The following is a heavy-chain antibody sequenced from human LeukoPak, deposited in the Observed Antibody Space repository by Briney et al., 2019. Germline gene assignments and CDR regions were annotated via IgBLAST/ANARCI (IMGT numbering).Heavy chain of an antibody. CDR1: GGSISSSNW. Sequence: SGTLSLTCAVSGGSISSSNWWSWVRQPPGKGLEWIGEIYHSGSTNYNPSLKSRVTISVDKSKNQFSLKLSSVTAADTAVYYCARSQGLLWFGELSFPHYFDYRGQGTLVTVSS. CDR2: IYHSGST. CDR3: ARSQGLLWFGELSFPHYFDY. D-gene: IGHD3-10*01. J-gene: IGHJ4*02. V-gene: IGHV4-4*02.